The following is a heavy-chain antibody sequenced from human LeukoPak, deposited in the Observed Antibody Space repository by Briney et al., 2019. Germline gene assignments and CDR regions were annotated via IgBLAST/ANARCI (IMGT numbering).Heavy chain of an antibody. D-gene: IGHD5-12*01. V-gene: IGHV1-2*02. Sequence: ASVNVSCKASVYTFTGYYKHLVRQAPGQGLEWMGWINPNSGDTNYVQPVPGRVTMTRDTSISTAYMELSRLRSDDTAVYYCARPKWLRSSSYAFDIWGQGTMVTVSS. J-gene: IGHJ3*02. CDR2: INPNSGDT. CDR3: ARPKWLRSSSYAFDI. CDR1: VYTFTGYY.